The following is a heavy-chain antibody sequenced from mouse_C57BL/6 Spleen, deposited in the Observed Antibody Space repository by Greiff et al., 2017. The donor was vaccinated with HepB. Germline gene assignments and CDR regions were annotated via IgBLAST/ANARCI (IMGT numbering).Heavy chain of an antibody. V-gene: IGHV1-64*01. CDR2: IHPNSGST. CDR3: AREDGNYDYSMDD. D-gene: IGHD2-1*01. Sequence: QVQLQQPGAELVKPGASVKLSCKASGYTFTSYWMHWVKQRPGQGLEWIGMIHPNSGSTNYNEKFKSKATLTVDKSSSTAYMQLSSLTSADSAVYYCAREDGNYDYSMDDWGQEASVTVSS. CDR1: GYTFTSYW. J-gene: IGHJ4*01.